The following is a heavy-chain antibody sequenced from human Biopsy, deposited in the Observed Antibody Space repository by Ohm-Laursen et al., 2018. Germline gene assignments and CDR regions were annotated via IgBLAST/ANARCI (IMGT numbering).Heavy chain of an antibody. CDR3: ARMDCSGGSCHYYSYGMDV. CDR1: GVSITAYY. V-gene: IGHV4-4*09. CDR2: IHHSGST. J-gene: IGHJ6*02. Sequence: SDTLSLTCTVSGVSITAYYWSWIRQPPGKGLECIGNIHHSGSTNYSPSLKSRLTISVDTSKNQFSLKLSSVTAADTAVYYCARMDCSGGSCHYYSYGMDVWGQGTTVTVPS. D-gene: IGHD2-15*01.